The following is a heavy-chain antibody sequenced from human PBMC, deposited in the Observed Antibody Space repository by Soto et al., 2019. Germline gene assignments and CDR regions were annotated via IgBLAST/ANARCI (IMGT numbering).Heavy chain of an antibody. V-gene: IGHV4-39*01. CDR1: GGSVSSSSYY. Sequence: SETLSLTCTVSGGSVSSSSYYWGWVRQPPGEGLEWIGSVYYSGSTYYNPSLKSRVTISVDTSKNQFSLKLSSVTAADTAVYYCARRGYSSSWYEKFDPWGQGTLVTVSS. CDR3: ARRGYSSSWYEKFDP. CDR2: VYYSGST. D-gene: IGHD6-13*01. J-gene: IGHJ5*02.